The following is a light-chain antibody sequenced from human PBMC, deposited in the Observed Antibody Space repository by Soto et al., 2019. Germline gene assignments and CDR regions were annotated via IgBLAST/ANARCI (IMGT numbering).Light chain of an antibody. CDR2: EVS. CDR3: TSYTTTSTLV. Sequence: QAVLTQPASVSGSPGQSITIACTGTSNDVGDYNYVSWYQHHPGKAPKLLIFEVSNRPSGVSYRFSGSKSGNTASLTISGLQAEDEADYYCTSYTTTSTLVFGGGTKVTVL. V-gene: IGLV2-14*01. J-gene: IGLJ2*01. CDR1: SNDVGDYNY.